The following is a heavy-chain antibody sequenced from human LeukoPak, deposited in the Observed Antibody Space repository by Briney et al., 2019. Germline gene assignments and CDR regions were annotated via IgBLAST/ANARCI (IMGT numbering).Heavy chain of an antibody. J-gene: IGHJ4*02. CDR1: GGCISSYY. CDR3: ARQRPYYYDSSGYYDY. V-gene: IGHV4-59*08. Sequence: SETLSLTCTVSGGCISSYYWSWIRQPPGKGLEWIGYIYYSGSTNYNPSLKSRVTISVDTSKNQFSLKLSSVTAADTAVYYCARQRPYYYDSSGYYDYWGQGTLVTVSS. D-gene: IGHD3-22*01. CDR2: IYYSGST.